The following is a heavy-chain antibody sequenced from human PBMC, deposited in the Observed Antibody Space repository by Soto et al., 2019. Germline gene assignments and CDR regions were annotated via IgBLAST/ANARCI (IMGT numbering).Heavy chain of an antibody. J-gene: IGHJ2*01. D-gene: IGHD5-12*01. CDR3: ARGNHRWLQLWYFDL. Sequence: QVQLVQSGAEVKKPGSSVTVSCKASGGTFSSYTISWVRQAPGQGLEWMGGIIPIFGTANYAQKFQGRVTITADESTSTAYIELNSLRSEDTAVYYCARGNHRWLQLWYFDLWGRGTLVTVSS. CDR2: IIPIFGTA. CDR1: GGTFSSYT. V-gene: IGHV1-69*12.